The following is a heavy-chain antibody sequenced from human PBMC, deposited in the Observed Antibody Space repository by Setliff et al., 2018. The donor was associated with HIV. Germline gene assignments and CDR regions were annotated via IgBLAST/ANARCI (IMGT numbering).Heavy chain of an antibody. V-gene: IGHV4-39*01. CDR3: ARHVPRNSRIDY. CDR1: DDSLSRSDFY. J-gene: IGHJ4*02. D-gene: IGHD5-18*01. CDR2: IYDTGDT. Sequence: SETLSLTCTVTDDSLSRSDFYWAWIRQPPEKGLEWVASIYDTGDTHYNPSLRSRVTISRDMSKNQFSLKLGSVTAADTAVYYCARHVPRNSRIDYWGQGTLVTVSS.